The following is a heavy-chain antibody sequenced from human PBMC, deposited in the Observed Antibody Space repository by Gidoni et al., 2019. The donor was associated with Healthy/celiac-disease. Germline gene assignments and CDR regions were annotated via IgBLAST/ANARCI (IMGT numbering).Heavy chain of an antibody. D-gene: IGHD3-10*01. Sequence: VQLVQSGAEVKKRGEYRKISCKGSGYSFTSYWIGWLRQMPGKGLEWMGIIYPGDSDARYSPSFQSQDTISADKTISTAYLQWSSLKSADDAMYHCARGGRWFGELLGDGMDIWGQGTTVTVSS. CDR3: ARGGRWFGELLGDGMDI. CDR2: IYPGDSDA. CDR1: GYSFTSYW. V-gene: IGHV5-51*01. J-gene: IGHJ6*02.